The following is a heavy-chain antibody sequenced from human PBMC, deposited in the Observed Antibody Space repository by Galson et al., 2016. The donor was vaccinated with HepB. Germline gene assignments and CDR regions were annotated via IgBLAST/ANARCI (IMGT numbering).Heavy chain of an antibody. D-gene: IGHD5-24*01. CDR2: IFSGGTT. V-gene: IGHV3-66*02. CDR3: ARDSGYNEHGGFDN. J-gene: IGHJ4*02. Sequence: SLRLSCAASGFTVGNTYMAWVRHFPGKGLESVAVIFSGGTTFYAGSAQGRFTISRDDSKNTLYLQMRSLRPEDTSLYYCARDSGYNEHGGFDNWGQGTPVTVSS. CDR1: GFTVGNTY.